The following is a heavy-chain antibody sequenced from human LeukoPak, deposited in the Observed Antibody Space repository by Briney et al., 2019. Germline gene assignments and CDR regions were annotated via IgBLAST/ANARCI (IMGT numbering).Heavy chain of an antibody. J-gene: IGHJ4*02. Sequence: ASVKVSYKASGYTFTSYDINWVRQATGQGLEWMGWMNPISGNTGYAQKFQGRVTITRNTSISTAYMELSGLRSEDTAVYYCVREVAGSIPRIDYWGQGTLVTVSP. CDR2: MNPISGNT. CDR1: GYTFTSYD. CDR3: VREVAGSIPRIDY. V-gene: IGHV1-8*03. D-gene: IGHD1-26*01.